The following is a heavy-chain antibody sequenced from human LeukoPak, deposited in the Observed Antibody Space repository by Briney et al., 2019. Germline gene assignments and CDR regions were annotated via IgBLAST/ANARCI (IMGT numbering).Heavy chain of an antibody. J-gene: IGHJ4*02. CDR1: GFPFNDYA. CDR3: AKRGSSSWTQFDY. V-gene: IGHV3-23*01. CDR2: ISGGTGGST. Sequence: QPGGSLRLSCAASGFPFNDYAINWVRQAPGKGLEWVSVISGGTGGSTYYAASVKGRFTISRDNSKNTLYLQMNSLRAEDTAVYYCAKRGSSSWTQFDYWGQGTLVTVSS. D-gene: IGHD6-13*01.